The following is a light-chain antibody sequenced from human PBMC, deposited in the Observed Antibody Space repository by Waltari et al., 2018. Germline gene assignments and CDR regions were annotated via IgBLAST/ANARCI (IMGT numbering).Light chain of an antibody. CDR3: AACDDSLTAVV. CDR1: SSNIGSKM. Sequence: QSVLTQPPSASGTPGQRVTVSGSGSSSNIGSKMVNWYQQLPGTAPHLLIYSNNQRPSGVPDRFSGSKSGTSASLAICGLQSAYEADYYCAACDDSLTAVVFGGGTKLTVL. J-gene: IGLJ2*01. CDR2: SNN. V-gene: IGLV1-44*01.